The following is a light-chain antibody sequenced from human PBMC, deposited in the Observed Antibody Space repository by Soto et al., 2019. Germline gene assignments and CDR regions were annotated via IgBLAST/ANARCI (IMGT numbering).Light chain of an antibody. CDR3: QQRSGWPLIT. CDR1: QSVGGN. V-gene: IGKV3-11*01. J-gene: IGKJ5*01. Sequence: DIVLTQSPATLSLSPGGRATLSCGASQSVGGNLAWYQQKPGQAPRLLIYGASNRATGIPARFSGSGSGTDFTLTISSLEPEDFAIYYCQQRSGWPLITCGQGTRLEIK. CDR2: GAS.